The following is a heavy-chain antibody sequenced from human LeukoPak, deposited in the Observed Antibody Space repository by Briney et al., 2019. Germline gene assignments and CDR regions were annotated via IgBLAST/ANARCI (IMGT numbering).Heavy chain of an antibody. D-gene: IGHD2-15*01. J-gene: IGHJ4*02. V-gene: IGHV1-18*01. Sequence: ASVKVSCKASGHTFTSYGISWVRQAPGQGLEWMGWISGYNGKTNYAQKLQGRVTMTTDTSTSTAYMELRSLRSDDTAVYYCARADETRPGYCSGGSCYGDYWGQGTLVTVSS. CDR3: ARADETRPGYCSGGSCYGDY. CDR2: ISGYNGKT. CDR1: GHTFTSYG.